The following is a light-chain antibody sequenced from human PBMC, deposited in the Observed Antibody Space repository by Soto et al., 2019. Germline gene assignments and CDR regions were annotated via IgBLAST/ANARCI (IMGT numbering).Light chain of an antibody. CDR3: QQYNNWPRT. Sequence: EIVMTQSPATLSVSPGERATLSCRASQSVSSSLAWYQQKPGQAPRLLIYGASTRATGFPARFSGSGSGTEFTLTISSLQSEDFAVYYCQQYNNWPRTFGQGNKVEIK. V-gene: IGKV3-15*01. CDR2: GAS. J-gene: IGKJ1*01. CDR1: QSVSSS.